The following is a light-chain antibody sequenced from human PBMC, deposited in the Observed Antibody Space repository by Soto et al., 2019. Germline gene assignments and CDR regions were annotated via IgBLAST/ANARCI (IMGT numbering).Light chain of an antibody. CDR2: EFS. CDR1: SSDVGGYND. V-gene: IGLV2-14*01. J-gene: IGLJ2*01. CDR3: SPYTNSITLV. Sequence: SALTQAAFVSGSPGQSITISFSGTSSDVGGYNDVSWYQHPPGKAPKLMISEFSNLASGVSNRFSGSNSGNTASLTISRVQAESELYFYCSPYTNSITLVF.